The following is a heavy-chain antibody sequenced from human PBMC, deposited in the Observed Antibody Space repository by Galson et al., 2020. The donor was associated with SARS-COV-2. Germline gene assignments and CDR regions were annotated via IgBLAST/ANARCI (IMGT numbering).Heavy chain of an antibody. Sequence: SGPTLVKPTQTLTLTCTFSGFSLTTNGMCVSWIRQPPGKSLEWLARLAWDDDKYYSTSLKTRLTVSKDTSKNRVVLTMTNMDPVDTATYYCARIRRGAANAGWYFDLWGRGTLVTVSS. CDR1: GFSLTTNGMC. D-gene: IGHD2-2*01. CDR2: LAWDDDK. V-gene: IGHV2-70*11. J-gene: IGHJ2*01. CDR3: ARIRRGAANAGWYFDL.